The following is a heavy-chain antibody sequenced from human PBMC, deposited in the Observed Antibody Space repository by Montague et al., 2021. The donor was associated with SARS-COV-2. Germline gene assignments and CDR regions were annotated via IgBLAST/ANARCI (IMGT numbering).Heavy chain of an antibody. CDR3: ARRITIYAFDI. CDR1: GFSLSTSGVG. Sequence: PALVKPTQTLTLTCTFSGFSLSTSGVGVGWIRQPPGKALEWLALIYWDDDKCYSTSLKSRLTISKDTSKNQVVLTMTNMDPVDTATYYCARRITIYAFDIWGQGTMVTVSS. D-gene: IGHD3-3*01. V-gene: IGHV2-5*02. CDR2: IYWDDDK. J-gene: IGHJ3*02.